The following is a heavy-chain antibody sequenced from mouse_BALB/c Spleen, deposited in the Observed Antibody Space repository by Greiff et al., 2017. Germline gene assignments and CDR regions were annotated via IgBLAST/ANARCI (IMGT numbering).Heavy chain of an antibody. CDR1: GFNIKDTY. D-gene: IGHD3-1*01. V-gene: IGHV14-3*02. CDR2: IDPANGNT. CDR3: ARSGILGLYFDY. Sequence: EVQRVESGAELVKPGASVKLSCTASGFNIKDTYMHWVKQRPEQGLEWIGRIDPANGNTKYDPKFQGKATITADTSSNTAYLQLSSLTSEDTAVYYCARSGILGLYFDYWGQGTTLTVSS. J-gene: IGHJ2*01.